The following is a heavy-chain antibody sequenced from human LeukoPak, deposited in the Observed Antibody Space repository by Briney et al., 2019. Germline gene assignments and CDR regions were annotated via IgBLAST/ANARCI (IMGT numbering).Heavy chain of an antibody. J-gene: IGHJ4*02. Sequence: GGSLRLSCAASGFTFSSYSMNWVRQAPGKGLEWVSSISSSSSYIYYADSVKGRFTISRDNTKNSLYLQMNSLRAEDTAVYYCAPPLVGATGSWGQGTLVTVSS. CDR1: GFTFSSYS. CDR3: APPLVGATGS. D-gene: IGHD1-26*01. CDR2: ISSSSSYI. V-gene: IGHV3-21*01.